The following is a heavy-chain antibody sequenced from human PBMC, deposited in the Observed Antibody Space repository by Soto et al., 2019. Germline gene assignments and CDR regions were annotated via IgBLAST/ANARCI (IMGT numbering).Heavy chain of an antibody. CDR1: GGSISSGGYY. CDR3: ARTSAANYRYGVDV. Sequence: QVQLQESGPGLVKPSQTLSLTCTVSGGSISSGGYYWSWIRQHPGKDLEWIGYIYYSGSTYYNPSLKSRVTLSVDTSKNQFSLKLSSVTAADTALYYCARTSAANYRYGVDVWGQGTTVTVSS. CDR2: IYYSGST. J-gene: IGHJ6*02. V-gene: IGHV4-31*03. D-gene: IGHD2-15*01.